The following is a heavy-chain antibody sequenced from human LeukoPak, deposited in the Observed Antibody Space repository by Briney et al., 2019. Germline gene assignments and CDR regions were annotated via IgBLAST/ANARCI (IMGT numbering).Heavy chain of an antibody. D-gene: IGHD6-19*01. CDR1: GFTLSRYW. Sequence: GGSLRLSCAASGFTLSRYWMSWVRQAPGKGLEGVANINEDGSKKSHVDSVKGRFTISRDNPKNSLYLQMNSLRAEDTAVYYCVRDSGWYRVEYWGQGTLVTVSS. V-gene: IGHV3-7*01. CDR2: INEDGSKK. CDR3: VRDSGWYRVEY. J-gene: IGHJ4*02.